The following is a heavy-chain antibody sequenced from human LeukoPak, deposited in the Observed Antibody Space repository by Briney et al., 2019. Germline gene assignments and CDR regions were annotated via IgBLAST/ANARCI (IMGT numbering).Heavy chain of an antibody. V-gene: IGHV4-39*02. CDR3: ATRRGYSYEDYFDY. CDR1: GGSISSSSYY. CDR2: IYYSGST. Sequence: PSETLSLTCTVSGGSISSSSYYCAWIRQPPGKGLEWIGSIYYSGSTYYNPSLKSRVTISVHTSKIHFSLKLSSVTAADTAVYYCATRRGYSYEDYFDYWGQGTLVTVSS. J-gene: IGHJ4*02. D-gene: IGHD5-18*01.